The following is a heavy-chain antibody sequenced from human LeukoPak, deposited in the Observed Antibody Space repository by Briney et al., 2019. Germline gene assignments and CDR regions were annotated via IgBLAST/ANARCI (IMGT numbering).Heavy chain of an antibody. D-gene: IGHD4-17*01. CDR3: AKEGPRSDYGDYLDY. CDR1: GFTFSSYG. J-gene: IGHJ4*02. V-gene: IGHV3-30*18. CDR2: LSYDGKNK. Sequence: QPGGSLRLSCSASGFTFSSYGIHWVRQAPGKGLEWVAVLSYDGKNKYYADSVKGRFTISRDNSKNTLYLQMNSLRAEDTAVYYCAKEGPRSDYGDYLDYWGQGTLVTVSS.